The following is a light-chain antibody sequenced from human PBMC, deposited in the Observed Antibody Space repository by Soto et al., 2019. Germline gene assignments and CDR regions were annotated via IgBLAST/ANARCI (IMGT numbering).Light chain of an antibody. Sequence: QSALTQPASVSGSPGQSITISCTGSSSDLGNYNLVSWYQHHPGKAPKLMISEVTQRPSGISTRFSGSKSGNTASLTISGLQAEDEADYYCCSYAGSSTWVFGGGTQLTVL. CDR3: CSYAGSSTWV. CDR2: EVT. V-gene: IGLV2-23*02. J-gene: IGLJ3*02. CDR1: SSDLGNYNL.